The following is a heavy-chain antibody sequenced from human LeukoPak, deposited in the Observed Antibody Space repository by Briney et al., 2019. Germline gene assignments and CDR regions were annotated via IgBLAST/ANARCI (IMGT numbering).Heavy chain of an antibody. D-gene: IGHD1-26*01. V-gene: IGHV3-23*01. CDR1: GFTFSSYA. J-gene: IGHJ4*02. CDR3: GRGLGSPLDY. CDR2: ISINGAGT. Sequence: GGSLRLSCAASGFTFSSYAMSWVRQAPGKGLEWVSGISINGAGTYYADSVKGRFTISRDNSKNTLYLQMNSLRAEDTAIYYCGRGLGSPLDYWGQGILVTVSS.